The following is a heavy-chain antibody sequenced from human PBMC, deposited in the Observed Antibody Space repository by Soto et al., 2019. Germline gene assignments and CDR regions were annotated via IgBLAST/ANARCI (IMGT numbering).Heavy chain of an antibody. Sequence: ASVKVSCKASGNAFTCYHIHWLRQDPGQGLDWVGVINPRGGSTTYAQKFQGRVTVTRDTSMGIVYMELSSLRSEDTAIYYCAREALLHYRGMDVWGQGTTVTVSS. V-gene: IGHV1-46*01. D-gene: IGHD3-10*01. CDR2: INPRGGST. CDR3: AREALLHYRGMDV. CDR1: GNAFTCYH. J-gene: IGHJ6*02.